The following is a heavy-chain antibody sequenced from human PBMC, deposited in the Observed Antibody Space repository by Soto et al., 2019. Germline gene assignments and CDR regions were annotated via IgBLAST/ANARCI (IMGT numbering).Heavy chain of an antibody. CDR3: ATPYYYNH. V-gene: IGHV3-21*01. CDR1: GFMFIAYT. J-gene: IGHJ4*02. CDR2: ITSNSDHI. Sequence: SGGSLRLSCAASGFMFIAYTMSWVRQAPGKGLEWLSSITSNSDHIDYADSVRGRSTVSRDNARKSLYLQMDSLGAEDTGVYYCATPYYYNHWGPGTLVTVSS.